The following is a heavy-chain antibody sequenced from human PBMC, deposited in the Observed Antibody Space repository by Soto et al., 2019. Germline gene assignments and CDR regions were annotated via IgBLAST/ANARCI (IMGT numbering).Heavy chain of an antibody. CDR2: INHSGGT. CDR3: ARDRRYYHFWSGYQNERPYGMDV. V-gene: IGHV4-59*12. CDR1: GVFISSYY. J-gene: IGHJ6*02. D-gene: IGHD3-3*02. Sequence: SETLSLTSTVSGVFISSYYSSWIRQPPGRGLEGVGEINHSGGTNYNSSLKSRVTISVDTSKNQFSLILYSVTAADTAVYYCARDRRYYHFWSGYQNERPYGMDVWGHGTTVTVSS.